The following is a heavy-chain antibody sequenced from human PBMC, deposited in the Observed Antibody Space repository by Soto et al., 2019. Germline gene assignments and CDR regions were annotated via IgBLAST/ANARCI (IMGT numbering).Heavy chain of an antibody. Sequence: GGSLRLSCAASGFTVSSNYMSWVRQAPGKGLEWVLVIYSGGSTYYADSVKGRFTFSRHNSKNTLYLQMNSLRAEDTAVYYCAMNLRGVSGPFDYWGQGTLVTVSS. CDR1: GFTVSSNY. V-gene: IGHV3-53*04. J-gene: IGHJ4*02. CDR3: AMNLRGVSGPFDY. D-gene: IGHD3-10*01. CDR2: IYSGGST.